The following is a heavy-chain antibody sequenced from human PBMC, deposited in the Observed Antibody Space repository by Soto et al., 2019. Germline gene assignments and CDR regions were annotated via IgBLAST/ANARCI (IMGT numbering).Heavy chain of an antibody. CDR1: GGSISSGGYY. D-gene: IGHD4-17*01. CDR3: ASSYGDSMVDY. Sequence: PSETLSLTCTVSGGSISSGGYYWSWIRQHPGKGLEWIGYIYYSGSTYYNPSLKSRVTISVDTSKNQFSLKLSSATAADTAVYYCASSYGDSMVDYWGQGTLVTVSS. J-gene: IGHJ4*02. V-gene: IGHV4-31*03. CDR2: IYYSGST.